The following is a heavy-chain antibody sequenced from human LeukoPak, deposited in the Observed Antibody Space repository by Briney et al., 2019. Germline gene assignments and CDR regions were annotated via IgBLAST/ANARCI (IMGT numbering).Heavy chain of an antibody. J-gene: IGHJ3*02. CDR1: GFTFSSYG. CDR2: ISSSGSTI. V-gene: IGHV3-48*04. D-gene: IGHD5-24*01. Sequence: PGGSLRLSCAASGFTFSSYGISWVRQAPGKGLEWVSYISSSGSTIYYADSVKGRFTISRDNAKNSLYLQMNSLRAEDTAAYYCARDGYNSGAFDIWGQGTMVTVSS. CDR3: ARDGYNSGAFDI.